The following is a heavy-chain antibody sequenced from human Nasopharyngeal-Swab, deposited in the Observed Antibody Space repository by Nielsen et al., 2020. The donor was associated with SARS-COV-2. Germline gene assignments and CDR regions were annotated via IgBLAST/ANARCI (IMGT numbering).Heavy chain of an antibody. Sequence: GESLKISCAASGFTFSSYDMHWVRQAPGKGLEWVAVIWYDGSNKYYADSVKGRFTISRDNSKNTLYLQMNSLRAEDTAVYYCARGTGYYYYMDVWGKGTTVTVSS. D-gene: IGHD1-14*01. CDR3: ARGTGYYYYMDV. CDR1: GFTFSSYD. J-gene: IGHJ6*03. CDR2: IWYDGSNK. V-gene: IGHV3-33*08.